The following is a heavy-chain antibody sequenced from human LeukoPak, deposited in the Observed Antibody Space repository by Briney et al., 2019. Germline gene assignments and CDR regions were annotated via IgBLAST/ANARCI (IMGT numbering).Heavy chain of an antibody. CDR1: GFTFRSYA. D-gene: IGHD2-15*01. J-gene: IGHJ4*02. CDR3: AKGRYCSGGSCQGGVFDY. V-gene: IGHV3-23*01. CDR2: ISGSGGST. Sequence: GGSLRLSCAASGFTFRSYAMSWVRQAPGKGLEWVSAISGSGGSTYYADSVKGRFTISRDNSKDKLYLQMNSLRAEDTAVYYCAKGRYCSGGSCQGGVFDYWGQGTLVTVSS.